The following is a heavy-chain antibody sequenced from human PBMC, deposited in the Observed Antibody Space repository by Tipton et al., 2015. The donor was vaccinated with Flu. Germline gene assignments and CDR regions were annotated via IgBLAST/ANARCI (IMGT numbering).Heavy chain of an antibody. CDR1: GGSISSSRYY. CDR3: ARDSAAHYGMDV. CDR2: IYYSGST. Sequence: TLSLTCTVSGGSISSSRYYWSWIRQPPGKGLEWIGYIYYSGSTNYNPSLKSRVTISVDTSKNQFSLKLSSVTAADTAVYYCARDSAAHYGMDVWGQGTTVTVSS. J-gene: IGHJ6*02. V-gene: IGHV4-61*05. D-gene: IGHD6-13*01.